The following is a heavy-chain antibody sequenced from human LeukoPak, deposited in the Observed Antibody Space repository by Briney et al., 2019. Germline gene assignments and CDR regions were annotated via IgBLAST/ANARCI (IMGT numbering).Heavy chain of an antibody. CDR1: GFTFSSYL. D-gene: IGHD6-19*01. Sequence: PGGSLRLSCAASGFTFSSYLMSWVRQAPGKGLEWVANIKQDGNEKYYVDSVKGRFTISRDNAKNSLYLQMNSLRAEDTAVYYCARVEQWLAFDYWGQGTLVTVSS. J-gene: IGHJ4*02. CDR3: ARVEQWLAFDY. CDR2: IKQDGNEK. V-gene: IGHV3-7*01.